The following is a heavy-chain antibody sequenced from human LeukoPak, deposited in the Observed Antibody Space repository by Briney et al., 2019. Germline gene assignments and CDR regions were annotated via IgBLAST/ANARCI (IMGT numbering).Heavy chain of an antibody. V-gene: IGHV7-4-1*02. J-gene: IGHJ3*02. CDR3: AREKPQSPGGAFDI. Sequence: ASVKVSCKASGYTFTSYGISWVRQAPGQGLEWMGWINTNTGNPTYAQGFTGRFVFSLDTSVSTAYLQISSLKAEDTAVYSCAREKPQSPGGAFDIWGQGTIVTVSS. CDR2: INTNTGNP. CDR1: GYTFTSYG.